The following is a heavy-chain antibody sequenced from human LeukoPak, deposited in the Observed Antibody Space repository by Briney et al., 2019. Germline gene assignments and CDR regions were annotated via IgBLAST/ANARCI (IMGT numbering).Heavy chain of an antibody. J-gene: IGHJ4*02. CDR1: GFTFSSYG. CDR2: IRYDGSNK. Sequence: PGGSLRLSCAASGFTFSSYGMHWVRQAPGKGLEWVAFIRYDGSNKYYADSVKGRFTISRDNAKNSLYLQMNSLRAEDTAVYYCARDSVITIFGVVNYFDYWGQGTLVTVSS. V-gene: IGHV3-30*02. CDR3: ARDSVITIFGVVNYFDY. D-gene: IGHD3-3*01.